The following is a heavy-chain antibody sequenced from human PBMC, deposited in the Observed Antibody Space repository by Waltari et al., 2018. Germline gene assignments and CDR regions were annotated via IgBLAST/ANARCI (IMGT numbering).Heavy chain of an antibody. D-gene: IGHD6-6*01. CDR1: GYTLTQSA. J-gene: IGHJ4*02. CDR3: ATGPSIAARYFDY. V-gene: IGHV1-24*01. CDR2: FDPEDGET. Sequence: QVQQVQSGAEVKKPGTSVKVSVKVSGYTLTQSAMHGVRQAPGKGLGWMGGFDPEDGETIYAQKFQGRVTMTEDTSTDTAYMELSSLRSEDTAVYYCATGPSIAARYFDYWGQGTLVTVSS.